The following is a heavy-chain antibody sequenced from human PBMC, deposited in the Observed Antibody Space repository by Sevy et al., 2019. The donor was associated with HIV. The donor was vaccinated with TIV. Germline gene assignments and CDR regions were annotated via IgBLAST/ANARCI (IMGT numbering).Heavy chain of an antibody. CDR1: GFTFSSYA. V-gene: IGHV3-30*04. CDR3: ARDTTQLCFDY. D-gene: IGHD1-1*01. J-gene: IGHJ4*02. CDR2: ISYDGSNK. Sequence: GGSLRLSCAASGFTFSSYAMHWVRQAPGKGLEWVAVISYDGSNKYYADSVKGRFTISRDNSKNTLYLQMNSLRAEDTAVYYCARDTTQLCFDYWGQRTLVTVSS.